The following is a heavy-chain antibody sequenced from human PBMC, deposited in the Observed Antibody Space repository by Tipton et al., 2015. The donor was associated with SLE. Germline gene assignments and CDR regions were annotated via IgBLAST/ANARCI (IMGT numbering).Heavy chain of an antibody. Sequence: TLSLTCAVYGGSFSGYYWSWIRQPPGKGLEWIGEINHSGSTNYNPSLKSRVTMSVDTSKNQFSLKLSSVTAADTAVYYCARHAYGYRDPRGAFDIWGQGTMVTVSS. V-gene: IGHV4-34*01. J-gene: IGHJ3*02. CDR1: GGSFSGYY. CDR3: ARHAYGYRDPRGAFDI. CDR2: INHSGST. D-gene: IGHD6-13*01.